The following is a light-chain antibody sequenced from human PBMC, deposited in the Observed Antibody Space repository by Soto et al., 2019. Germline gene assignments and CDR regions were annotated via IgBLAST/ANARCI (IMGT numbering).Light chain of an antibody. V-gene: IGKV3-11*01. J-gene: IGKJ4*01. Sequence: IVLTQSPGTLPLSPGERATLSCRASQSVDDRFLAWYQQKPGQAPRLLIYDASNRATGIPARFSGSGSGTDFTLTISSLEPEDFAVYYCQQRSNWPPLTFGGGTKVDI. CDR2: DAS. CDR1: QSVDDRF. CDR3: QQRSNWPPLT.